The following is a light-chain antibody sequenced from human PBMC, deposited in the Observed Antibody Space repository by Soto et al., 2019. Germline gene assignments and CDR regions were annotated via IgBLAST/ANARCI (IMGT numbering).Light chain of an antibody. Sequence: DIVMTQSPLSLSATPGEPASISCRSSQSLLHSNGYYYLDWYLQKPGQSPQLLIDLGSNRASGGPDMFSGRGSSTYFTLIISRVEAEYVGFYYCMQDLQTITFGQGTRLEIK. CDR3: MQDLQTIT. J-gene: IGKJ5*01. V-gene: IGKV2-28*01. CDR2: LGS. CDR1: QSLLHSNGYYY.